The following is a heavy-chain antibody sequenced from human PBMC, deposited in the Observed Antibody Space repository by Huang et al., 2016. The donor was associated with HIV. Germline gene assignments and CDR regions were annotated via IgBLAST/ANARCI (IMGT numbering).Heavy chain of an antibody. J-gene: IGHJ4*02. CDR1: GYTFSIYG. CDR3: ARVPSDHFSDY. Sequence: QIQLVQSGPEVKKPGASVKVSCKASGYTFSIYGISWVRQAPGQGPEWMGWGSAYSDYTNYSQKFQGRVTMTADTSASTAYMDLRSLTSDDTAVYYCARVPSDHFSDYWGQGTLVTVSS. V-gene: IGHV1-18*01. CDR2: GSAYSDYT.